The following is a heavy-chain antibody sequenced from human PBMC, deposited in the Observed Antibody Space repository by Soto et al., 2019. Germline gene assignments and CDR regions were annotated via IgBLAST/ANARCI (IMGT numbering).Heavy chain of an antibody. CDR2: IGTSSSLV. V-gene: IGHV3-48*01. Sequence: GGSLRLSCAASGFTFSSYSMNWVRQAPGKGLEWLSYIGTSSSLVLYADSVKGRFTISRDNAKDSVYLQMNSLRAEDTAVYYCARDRLYAFDIWGQGTMVTVSS. CDR1: GFTFSSYS. CDR3: ARDRLYAFDI. J-gene: IGHJ3*02.